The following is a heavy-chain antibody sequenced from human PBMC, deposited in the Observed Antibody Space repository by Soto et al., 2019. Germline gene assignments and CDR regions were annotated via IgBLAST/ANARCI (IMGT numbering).Heavy chain of an antibody. J-gene: IGHJ5*02. CDR1: GFSLTTRGVG. CDR3: AHIPNYYQYDWFDP. Sequence: QITLKESGPTLVKPTQTLTLTCTFSGFSLTTRGVGVGWIRQPPGKALECLALIYWDDDKRYSPSLQSRLSITKDTSKNQVVLTTTHVDPVDTATYYCAHIPNYYQYDWFDPWGQGTLVSAPQ. V-gene: IGHV2-5*02. CDR2: IYWDDDK. D-gene: IGHD3-16*01.